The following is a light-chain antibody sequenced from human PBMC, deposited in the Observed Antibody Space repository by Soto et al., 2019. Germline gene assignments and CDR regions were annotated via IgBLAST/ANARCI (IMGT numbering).Light chain of an antibody. V-gene: IGKV3-15*01. CDR1: QSVRSN. J-gene: IGKJ1*01. CDR3: QQSYSSPPT. Sequence: SLEALAVSPGERVTLSCGSSQSVRSNLAWYQQKPGQAPRLLIYGASTRAIDMPGRFSGRGSGTEFTLTISSLQSEDFATYYCQQSYSSPPTFGQGTKVDIK. CDR2: GAS.